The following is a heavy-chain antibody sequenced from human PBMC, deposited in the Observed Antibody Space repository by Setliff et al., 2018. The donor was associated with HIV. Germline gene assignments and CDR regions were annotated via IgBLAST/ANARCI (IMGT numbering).Heavy chain of an antibody. D-gene: IGHD6-19*01. J-gene: IGHJ3*02. CDR2: TSVSGSA. CDR3: ARVPVAGTARGVFDI. Sequence: PSETLSLTCTVSGGSISSEDYYWTWIRQPAGKTLEWIGRTSVSGSATYNPSLKSRVTISIATSKGQFSLRLHSVTAADTAAYYCARVPVAGTARGVFDIWGQGTMVTVSS. CDR1: GGSISSEDYY. V-gene: IGHV4-61*02.